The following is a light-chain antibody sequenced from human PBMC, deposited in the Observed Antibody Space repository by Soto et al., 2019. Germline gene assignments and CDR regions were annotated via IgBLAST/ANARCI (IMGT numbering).Light chain of an antibody. CDR1: QSVSNNY. V-gene: IGKV3-20*01. CDR2: GAS. J-gene: IGKJ1*01. Sequence: ELVWTQSQGTLSLSPGERATLSCRASQSVSNNYLAWYQQKPGQAPRLLIYGASNRATGIPDRFSGSGYGTDFTLPISRLEPDDFAVYYCQQYGSSGKFGQATHLAIK. CDR3: QQYGSSGK.